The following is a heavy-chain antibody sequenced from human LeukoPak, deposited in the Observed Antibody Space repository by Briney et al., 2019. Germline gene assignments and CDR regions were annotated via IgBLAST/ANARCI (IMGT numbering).Heavy chain of an antibody. Sequence: GGSLRLSCAASGFTFSSYAMTWVRQAPGKGLEWVSVISGSGGGTYYADSVKGRFTISRDNSKNTLYLQMNTLRAEDTAVYYCAKSDYAMGYWGQGTLVTVSS. CDR3: AKSDYAMGY. CDR2: ISGSGGGT. J-gene: IGHJ4*02. D-gene: IGHD4-17*01. CDR1: GFTFSSYA. V-gene: IGHV3-23*01.